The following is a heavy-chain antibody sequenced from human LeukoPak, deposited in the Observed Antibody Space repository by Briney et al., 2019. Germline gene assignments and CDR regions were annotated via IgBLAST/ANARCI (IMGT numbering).Heavy chain of an antibody. J-gene: IGHJ4*02. CDR3: ARGVGVTIRTSIFDY. CDR2: ISTTSDYI. D-gene: IGHD1-26*01. Sequence: PGGSLRLSCAASGFTFSNYDMSWVRQAPGKGLEWVSSISTTSDYIYYAGSVKGRFTVSRDNAKNSLFLQMNSLRAEDTAVYYCARGVGVTIRTSIFDYWGQGTLVTASS. V-gene: IGHV3-21*01. CDR1: GFTFSNYD.